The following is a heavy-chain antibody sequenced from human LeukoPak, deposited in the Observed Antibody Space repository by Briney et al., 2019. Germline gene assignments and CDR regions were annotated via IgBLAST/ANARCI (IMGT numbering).Heavy chain of an antibody. V-gene: IGHV1-18*01. CDR1: GYTFTSYD. CDR2: ISAYNGNT. CDR3: ALAYYDFWSGLY. Sequence: GASVKVSCKASGYTFTSYDINWVRQATGQGLEWMGWISAYNGNTNYAQKLQGRVTMTTDTSTSTAYMELRSLRSDDTAVYYCALAYYDFWSGLYWGQGTLVTVSS. D-gene: IGHD3-3*01. J-gene: IGHJ4*02.